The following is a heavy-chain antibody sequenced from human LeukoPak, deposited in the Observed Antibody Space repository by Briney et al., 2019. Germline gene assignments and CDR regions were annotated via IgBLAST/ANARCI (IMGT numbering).Heavy chain of an antibody. V-gene: IGHV3-23*01. Sequence: GGSLRLSCAASGFTFSSYAMSWVRQAPGKGLEWVSAISGSGGSTYYADSVKGRFTISRDNSKNTLYLQMNSLRAEDTTVYYCAKGRYSYGYGLDYWGQGTLVTVSS. CDR1: GFTFSSYA. CDR2: ISGSGGST. D-gene: IGHD5-18*01. J-gene: IGHJ4*02. CDR3: AKGRYSYGYGLDY.